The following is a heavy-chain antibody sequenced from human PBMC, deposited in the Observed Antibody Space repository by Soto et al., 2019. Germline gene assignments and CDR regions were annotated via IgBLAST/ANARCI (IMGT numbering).Heavy chain of an antibody. V-gene: IGHV4-34*01. CDR2: INHSGST. Sequence: QVQLQQWGAGLLKPSETLSLTCAVYGGSFSGYYWSWIRQPPGKGLEWIGEINHSGSTNYNPSLKSRVTISVDTSKNQFSLTLSSVTAADTAVYYCAVDYGDYVGFDLWGRGTLVTVSS. J-gene: IGHJ2*01. CDR1: GGSFSGYY. CDR3: AVDYGDYVGFDL. D-gene: IGHD4-17*01.